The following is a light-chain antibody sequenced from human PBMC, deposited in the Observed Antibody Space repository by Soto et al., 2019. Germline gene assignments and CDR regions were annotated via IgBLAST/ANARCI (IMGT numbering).Light chain of an antibody. CDR1: QSVSSY. Sequence: EIVLTQSPATLSLSPGERATLSCRASQSVSSYLAWYQQKPGQAPRLLIYDASNRATGIPARFSGSGSGTDFTLTISSLEPEDFAVYYCQQRSNWHPLTFGQGTKVEIK. V-gene: IGKV3-11*01. J-gene: IGKJ1*01. CDR2: DAS. CDR3: QQRSNWHPLT.